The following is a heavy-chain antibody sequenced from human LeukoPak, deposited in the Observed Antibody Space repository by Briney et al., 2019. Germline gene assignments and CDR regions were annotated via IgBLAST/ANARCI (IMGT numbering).Heavy chain of an antibody. CDR3: ASTLRFLPYRRFDY. J-gene: IGHJ4*02. V-gene: IGHV4-39*01. Sequence: SETLSLACSVSGGSIISSSYYWGWIRQPPGKGLEWIGSIYQSGSGSSYYNPSLKSRVTIFGDTSKNQFFLRLSSVTAADTAVYYCASTLRFLPYRRFDYWGQGTLVAVPS. D-gene: IGHD3-3*01. CDR2: IYQSGSGSS. CDR1: GGSIISSSYY.